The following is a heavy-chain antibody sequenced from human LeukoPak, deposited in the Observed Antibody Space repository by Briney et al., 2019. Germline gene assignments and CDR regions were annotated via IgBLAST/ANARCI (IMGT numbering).Heavy chain of an antibody. D-gene: IGHD6-19*01. CDR1: GFTFSDYY. CDR2: ISSSGSTI. Sequence: GGSLRLSCAASGFTFSDYYMSWIRQAPGKGLEWVSYISSSGSTIYYADSVKGRFTISRDNAKNSLYLQMNSLRAEDTAVYYCARGTISGWYKWFDPWGQGTLVTVSS. CDR3: ARGTISGWYKWFDP. J-gene: IGHJ5*02. V-gene: IGHV3-11*04.